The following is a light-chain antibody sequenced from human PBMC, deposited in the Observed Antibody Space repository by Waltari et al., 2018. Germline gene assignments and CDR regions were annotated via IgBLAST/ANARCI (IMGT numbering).Light chain of an antibody. J-gene: IGLJ2*01. CDR3: AAWDDSLSGPV. CDR1: SSHTRLNY. V-gene: IGLV1-47*01. CDR2: RNN. Sequence: VPTQPPSASGTPGPRTTNTCSERSSHTRLNYVSWYQQLPGTAPKLLIYRNNQRPSGVPDRFSGSKSGTSASLAISGLRSEDEADYYCAAWDDSLSGPVFGGGTKLTVL.